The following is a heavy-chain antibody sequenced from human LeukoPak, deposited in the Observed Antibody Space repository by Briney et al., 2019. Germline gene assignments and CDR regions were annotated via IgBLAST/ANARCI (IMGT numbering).Heavy chain of an antibody. J-gene: IGHJ4*02. D-gene: IGHD6-13*01. CDR3: AKGPSSSWYRYFDY. CDR1: GFTFSSYA. V-gene: IGHV3-30-3*01. Sequence: GGSLRLSCAASGFTFSSYAMHWVRQAPGKGLEWVAVISYDGSNKYYADSVKGRFTISRDNSKNTLYLQMNSLRAGDTAVYYCAKGPSSSWYRYFDYWGQGTLVTVSS. CDR2: ISYDGSNK.